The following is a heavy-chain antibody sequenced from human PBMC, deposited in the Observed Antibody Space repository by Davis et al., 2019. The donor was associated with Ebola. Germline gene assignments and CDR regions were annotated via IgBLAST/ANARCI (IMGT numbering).Heavy chain of an antibody. V-gene: IGHV1-46*01. J-gene: IGHJ5*02. Sequence: ASVKVSCKASGYTFTGYYMHWVRQAPGQGLEWMGIINPSGGSTSYAQKFQGRVTITADKSTSTAYMELSSLRSEDTAVYYCARAFLRDPTWFDPWGQGTLVTVSS. D-gene: IGHD5-12*01. CDR3: ARAFLRDPTWFDP. CDR2: INPSGGST. CDR1: GYTFTGYY.